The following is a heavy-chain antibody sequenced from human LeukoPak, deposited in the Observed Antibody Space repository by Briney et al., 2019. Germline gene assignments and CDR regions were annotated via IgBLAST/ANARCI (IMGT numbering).Heavy chain of an antibody. J-gene: IGHJ4*02. CDR2: IYYSGTT. CDR1: GGSISNYY. D-gene: IGHD6-19*01. V-gene: IGHV4-59*08. CDR3: ARSGWLYYFDY. Sequence: PSETLSLTCTVSGGSISNYYWSWIRQPPGKGLEWIGYIYYSGTTNYNPSLKSRVTISVDTSKNQFSLKLSSVTAADTAVYYCARSGWLYYFDYWGQGTLVTVSS.